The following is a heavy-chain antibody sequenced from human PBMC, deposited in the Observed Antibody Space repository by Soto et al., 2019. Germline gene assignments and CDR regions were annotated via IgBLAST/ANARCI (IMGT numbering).Heavy chain of an antibody. J-gene: IGHJ4*02. CDR3: ARGYGDYPRPGPTDY. V-gene: IGHV4-31*03. D-gene: IGHD4-17*01. Sequence: QVQLQESGPGLVKPSQTLSLTCTVSGGSISSGGYYWSWIRQHPGKGLEWIGYIYYSGSTYYNPSLKSRVTTSVDTSKNHCSLKLSSVTAADTAVYYCARGYGDYPRPGPTDYWGQGTLVTVSS. CDR2: IYYSGST. CDR1: GGSISSGGYY.